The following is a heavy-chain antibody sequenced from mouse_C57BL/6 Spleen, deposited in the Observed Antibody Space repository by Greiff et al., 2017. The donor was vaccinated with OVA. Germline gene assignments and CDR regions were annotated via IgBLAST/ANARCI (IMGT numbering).Heavy chain of an antibody. Sequence: EVQRVESGGDLVKPGGSLKLSCAASGFTFSSYGMSWVRQTPDKRLEWVATISSGGSYTYYPDSVKGRFTISRDNAKNTLYLQMSSLKSEDTAMYDCARRYGSSPWYFDVWGTGTTVTVSS. V-gene: IGHV5-6*01. CDR3: ARRYGSSPWYFDV. CDR2: ISSGGSYT. CDR1: GFTFSSYG. J-gene: IGHJ1*03. D-gene: IGHD1-1*01.